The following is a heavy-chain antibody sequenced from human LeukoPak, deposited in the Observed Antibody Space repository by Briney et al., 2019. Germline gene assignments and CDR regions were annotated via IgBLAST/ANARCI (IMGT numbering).Heavy chain of an antibody. CDR1: GFTFSAHS. D-gene: IGHD5-12*01. CDR2: ISGSGNII. V-gene: IGHV3-48*04. CDR3: ARVRRGYSGYAFDY. Sequence: PGGSLRLSCAASGFTFSAHSMCWVRQGPGKGLELVSYISGSGNIIQYADSVKGRFTNSRDNAKNSLYLQMNSLRAEDTAVYYCARVRRGYSGYAFDYWGQGTLVTVSS. J-gene: IGHJ4*02.